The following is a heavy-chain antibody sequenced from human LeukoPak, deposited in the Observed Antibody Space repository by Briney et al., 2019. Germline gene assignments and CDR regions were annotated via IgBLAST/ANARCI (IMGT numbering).Heavy chain of an antibody. Sequence: ASVTVSCTASGYTFTIYGISWVRQAPGQGLEWMGWISAYNGNTNYAQKLQGRVTMTTDTSTSTAYMELRSLRSDDTAVYYCARLAVAGTGILLDYWGQGTLVTVSS. CDR3: ARLAVAGTGILLDY. V-gene: IGHV1-18*01. CDR1: GYTFTIYG. CDR2: ISAYNGNT. D-gene: IGHD6-19*01. J-gene: IGHJ4*02.